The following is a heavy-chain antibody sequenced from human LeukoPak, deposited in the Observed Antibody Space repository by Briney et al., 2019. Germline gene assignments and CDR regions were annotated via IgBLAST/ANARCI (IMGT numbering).Heavy chain of an antibody. CDR1: SFSTSW. CDR2: IYYSGNT. Sequence: SFSTSWMSWVRQPPGEGLQWIGSIYYSGNTYYNSSLKRRVTISVDTSTSQFSLRLSSVTAADTAVYYCARQPALTHPHFDYWGQGTLVTVSS. J-gene: IGHJ4*02. V-gene: IGHV4-39*01. CDR3: ARQPALTHPHFDY.